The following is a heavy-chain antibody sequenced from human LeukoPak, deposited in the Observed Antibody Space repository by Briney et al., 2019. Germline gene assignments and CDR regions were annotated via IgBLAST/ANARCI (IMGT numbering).Heavy chain of an antibody. CDR2: IYDTGST. CDR1: GDSIRSVHYY. Sequence: SETLSLTCSVSGDSIRSVHYYWGWIRQPPGRGLGWIGSIYDTGSTYYNPSLKSRVTIFVDTSENQFSLRLTSVTAADTAMYYCARQNHDIGTNWFDPWGQGTLVTVSS. V-gene: IGHV4-39*01. D-gene: IGHD3-9*01. CDR3: ARQNHDIGTNWFDP. J-gene: IGHJ5*02.